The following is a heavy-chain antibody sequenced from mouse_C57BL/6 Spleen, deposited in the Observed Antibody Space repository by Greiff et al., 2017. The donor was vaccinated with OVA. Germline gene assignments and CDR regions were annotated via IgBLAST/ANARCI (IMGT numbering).Heavy chain of an antibody. V-gene: IGHV1-84*01. CDR1: GYTFTDYY. CDR2: IYPGSGNT. Sequence: LQESGPELVKPGASVKISCKASGYTFTDYYINWVKQRPGQGLEWIGWIYPGSGNTKYNEKFKGKATLTVDTSSSTAYMQLSSLTSEDSAVYFCAREGYYYGSSSAGFAYWGQGTLVTVSA. CDR3: AREGYYYGSSSAGFAY. D-gene: IGHD1-1*01. J-gene: IGHJ3*01.